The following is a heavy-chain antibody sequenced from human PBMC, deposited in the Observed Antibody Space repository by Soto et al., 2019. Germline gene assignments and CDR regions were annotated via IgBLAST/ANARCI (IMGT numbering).Heavy chain of an antibody. CDR2: ISGSDGKT. CDR3: ARWSYLDY. J-gene: IGHJ4*02. CDR1: GFSFGSYA. Sequence: VGSLRLSCAASGFSFGSYALSWVRQAPGKGLEWVSTISGSDGKTFYADAVKGRFSISRDTSQNTLYLQMNSLRADDTAIYYCARWSYLDYWGQGTRVTVSS. V-gene: IGHV3-23*01. D-gene: IGHD3-3*01.